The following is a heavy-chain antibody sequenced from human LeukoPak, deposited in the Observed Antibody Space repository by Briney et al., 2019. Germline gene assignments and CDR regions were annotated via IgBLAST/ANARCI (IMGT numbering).Heavy chain of an antibody. CDR3: ARAYASIFTRYYVGY. V-gene: IGHV3-49*04. J-gene: IGHJ4*02. CDR2: IRSKVYGGPT. CDR1: GFILGDNG. D-gene: IGHD3-9*01. Sequence: GRSLRLSFTTSGFILGDNGVSCGSQAPGKGLEWVGFIRSKVYGGPTEYAASMKGRLTISRHDSKSIAYLQMNSLKTEDTAVYYCARAYASIFTRYYVGYWGQGSLVTVSS.